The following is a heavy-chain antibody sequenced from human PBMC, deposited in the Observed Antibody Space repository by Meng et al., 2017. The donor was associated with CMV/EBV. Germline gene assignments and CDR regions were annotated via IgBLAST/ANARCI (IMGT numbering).Heavy chain of an antibody. V-gene: IGHV3-48*04. CDR2: ISSSSSTI. J-gene: IGHJ4*02. CDR3: ARGRKGRFDY. Sequence: GESLKISCAASGFTFSSYSMNWVRQAPGKGLEWVSYISSSSSTIYYADSVKGRFTISRDNAKNSLYLQMNSLRAEDTAVYYCARGRKGRFDYWGQGTLVTVSS. D-gene: IGHD1-14*01. CDR1: GFTFSSYS.